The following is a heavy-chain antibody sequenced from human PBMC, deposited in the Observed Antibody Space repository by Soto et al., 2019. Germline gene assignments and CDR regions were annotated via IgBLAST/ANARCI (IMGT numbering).Heavy chain of an antibody. V-gene: IGHV1-46*01. CDR1: GYTFTSYY. J-gene: IGHJ6*02. Sequence: GASVKVSCKASGYTFTSYYMHWVRQAPGQGLEWMGIINPSGGSTSYAQKFQGRVTMTRDTSTSTVYMELSSLRSEDTAVYYCASAYGDYDYYYGMDVWGQGTTVTVS. CDR3: ASAYGDYDYYYGMDV. CDR2: INPSGGST. D-gene: IGHD4-17*01.